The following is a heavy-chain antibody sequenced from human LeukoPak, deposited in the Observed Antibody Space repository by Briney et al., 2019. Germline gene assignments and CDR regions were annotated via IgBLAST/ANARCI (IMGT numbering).Heavy chain of an antibody. V-gene: IGHV4-34*01. Sequence: SETLSLTCAVYGGSFSGYYWSWIRQPPGKGLEWIGEINHSGSTNYNPSLKSRVTISVDTSKNQFSLKLSSVTAAETAVYYCAAGIGYCSGGSCYWFDPWGQGTLVTVSS. D-gene: IGHD2-15*01. CDR2: INHSGST. J-gene: IGHJ5*02. CDR3: AAGIGYCSGGSCYWFDP. CDR1: GGSFSGYY.